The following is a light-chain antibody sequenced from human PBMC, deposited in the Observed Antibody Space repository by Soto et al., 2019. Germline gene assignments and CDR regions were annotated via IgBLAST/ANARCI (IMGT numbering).Light chain of an antibody. Sequence: DIQMTQSPSSLSASVGDRVTITCRASQDIRNDLGWYQQKPGKAPKRLIFSASTLDSGVPSRFSGGGCGTEFTLTISSLQPEDFATYYCLHHYNYPLTLGGGTKVEIK. CDR1: QDIRND. CDR2: SAS. J-gene: IGKJ4*01. V-gene: IGKV1-17*01. CDR3: LHHYNYPLT.